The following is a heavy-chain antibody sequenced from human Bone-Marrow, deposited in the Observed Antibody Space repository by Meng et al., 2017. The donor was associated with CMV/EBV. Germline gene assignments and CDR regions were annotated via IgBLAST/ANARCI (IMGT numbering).Heavy chain of an antibody. CDR3: ARWGRYFSSTSCRDLGMDV. V-gene: IGHV1-8*03. CDR2: MNPNSGNT. J-gene: IGHJ6*02. Sequence: ASVKVSCKASGYTFSNYDINWVRQATGQGLEWMGWMNPNSGNTAYAQELQGRVTITRNISISTAYMELSSLRSEDTAVYYCARWGRYFSSTSCRDLGMDVWGQGTTVTVSS. D-gene: IGHD2-2*01. CDR1: GYTFSNYD.